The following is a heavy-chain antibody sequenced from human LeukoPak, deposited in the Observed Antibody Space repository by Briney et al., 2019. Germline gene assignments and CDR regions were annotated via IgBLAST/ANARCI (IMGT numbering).Heavy chain of an antibody. CDR1: GEPVSSSNW. V-gene: IGHV4-4*02. CDR3: ANTVYYSTTRCYHAGS. J-gene: IGHJ5*02. Sequence: PSGTLSLTCAVSGEPVSSSNWWSWVRQPPGKGLEWNGEIYHSGTTNYDPSLKSRVNISIHKFRQQCSVRLTSLTDADTDLYYCANTVYYSTTRCYHAGSWGQGTLVTVSS. D-gene: IGHD2-2*01. CDR2: IYHSGTT.